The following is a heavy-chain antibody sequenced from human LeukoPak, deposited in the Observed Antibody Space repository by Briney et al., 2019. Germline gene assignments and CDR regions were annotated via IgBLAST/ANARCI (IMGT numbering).Heavy chain of an antibody. CDR2: ISSSGIYI. V-gene: IGHV3-21*01. J-gene: IGHJ4*02. CDR3: ARVPNYFDSSAYYIDY. Sequence: GGSLRLSCVVSGFSFNTYTMNWVRQAPGKGLEWVSSISSSGIYISYADSVKGRFTISRDNAKKSLYLQMNTLRAEDTAVYYCARVPNYFDSSAYYIDYWGQGTLVTVSS. D-gene: IGHD3-22*01. CDR1: GFSFNTYT.